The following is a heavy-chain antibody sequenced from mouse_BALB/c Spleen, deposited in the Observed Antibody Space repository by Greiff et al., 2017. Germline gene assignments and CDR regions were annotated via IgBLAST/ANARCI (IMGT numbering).Heavy chain of an antibody. CDR3: ARSLLDGSSYWYFEV. Sequence: QVQLKESGPELAKPGASVKMSCKASGYTFTSYWMHWVKQRPGQGLEWIGYINPSTGYTEYNQKFKDKATLTADKSSSTAYMQLSRLTSEDSAVYYCARSLLDGSSYWYFEVWGAGTTVTVSS. CDR1: GYTFTSYW. V-gene: IGHV1-7*01. J-gene: IGHJ1*01. CDR2: INPSTGYT. D-gene: IGHD1-1*01.